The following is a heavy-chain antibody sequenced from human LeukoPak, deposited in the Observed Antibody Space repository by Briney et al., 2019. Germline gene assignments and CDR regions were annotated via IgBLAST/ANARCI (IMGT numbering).Heavy chain of an antibody. CDR3: ARGTPDYGNFDY. Sequence: SETLSLTCAVSGGSISSGGYSWSWIRQQPGKGLEWIGYIYHSGSTYYNPSLKSRVTISVDRSKNQFSLKLSSVTAADTAVYYCARGTPDYGNFDYWGQGTLVTVSS. CDR1: GGSISSGGYS. CDR2: IYHSGST. V-gene: IGHV4-30-2*01. J-gene: IGHJ4*02. D-gene: IGHD4-17*01.